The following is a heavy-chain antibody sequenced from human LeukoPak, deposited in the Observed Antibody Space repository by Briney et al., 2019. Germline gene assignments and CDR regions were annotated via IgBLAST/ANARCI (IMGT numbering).Heavy chain of an antibody. CDR1: GFTFSSYA. V-gene: IGHV3-30*01. J-gene: IGHJ4*02. Sequence: GGSLRLSCAASGFTFSSYAMHWVRQAPGKGLEWVAVISYDGSNKYYVDSVKGRFTISRDNSKNTLYLQMNSLRAEDTAVYYCARGFGYRDYFDYWGQGTLDTVSS. CDR3: ARGFGYRDYFDY. CDR2: ISYDGSNK. D-gene: IGHD5-18*01.